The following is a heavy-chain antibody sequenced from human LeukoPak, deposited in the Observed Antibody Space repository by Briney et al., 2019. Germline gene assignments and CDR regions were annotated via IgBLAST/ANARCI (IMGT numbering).Heavy chain of an antibody. CDR2: ISSSSSYI. V-gene: IGHV3-21*01. CDR3: ARDPTISQLPHGARWYFDL. Sequence: GGSLRLSCAASGFTFSSYSMNWVRQAPGKGLEWVSSISSSSSYIYYADSVKGRFTISRDNAKNSLYLQMNSLRAEDTAVYYCARDPTISQLPHGARWYFDLWGRGTLVTVSS. D-gene: IGHD2-2*01. CDR1: GFTFSSYS. J-gene: IGHJ2*01.